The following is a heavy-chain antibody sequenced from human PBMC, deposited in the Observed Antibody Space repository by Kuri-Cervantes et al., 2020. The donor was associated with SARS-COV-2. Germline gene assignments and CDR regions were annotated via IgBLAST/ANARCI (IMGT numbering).Heavy chain of an antibody. Sequence: SETLSLTCTVSGGSISSSSYYWGWIRQPPGKGLEWIGSIYYSGSTYYNPSLKSRVTISVDTPKNQFSLKLSSVTAADTAVYYCARPQYCSSTSCYTFDYWGQGTLVTISS. CDR3: ARPQYCSSTSCYTFDY. CDR1: GGSISSSSYY. J-gene: IGHJ4*02. D-gene: IGHD2-2*01. CDR2: IYYSGST. V-gene: IGHV4-39*07.